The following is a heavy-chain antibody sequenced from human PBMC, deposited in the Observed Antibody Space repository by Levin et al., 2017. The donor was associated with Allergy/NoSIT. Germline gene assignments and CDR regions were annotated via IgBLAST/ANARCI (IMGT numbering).Heavy chain of an antibody. V-gene: IGHV3-30*04. Sequence: GGSLRLSCAASGFTFSSYAMHWVRQAPGKGLEWVAVITYDGSNKYYADSVKGRFTISRDNSKNTLYLQMNSLRAEDTAVYYCARAAFPYCSSTSCSPRSYWGQGTLVTVSS. J-gene: IGHJ4*02. CDR3: ARAAFPYCSSTSCSPRSY. CDR2: ITYDGSNK. CDR1: GFTFSSYA. D-gene: IGHD2-2*01.